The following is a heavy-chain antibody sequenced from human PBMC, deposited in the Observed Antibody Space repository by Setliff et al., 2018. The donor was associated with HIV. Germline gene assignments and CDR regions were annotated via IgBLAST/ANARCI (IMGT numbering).Heavy chain of an antibody. D-gene: IGHD6-13*01. CDR1: RYSFTNYW. Sequence: GESLKISCKGSRYSFTNYWIGWVRQMPGKGLEWMGVTYPGDPDTRYRPSLQGQVIISADKSTTTAYLQWISLKASDTAMYYCVRQGGDSWFPAEYFEHWGQGTLVTVSS. J-gene: IGHJ1*01. CDR3: VRQGGDSWFPAEYFEH. V-gene: IGHV5-51*01. CDR2: TYPGDPDT.